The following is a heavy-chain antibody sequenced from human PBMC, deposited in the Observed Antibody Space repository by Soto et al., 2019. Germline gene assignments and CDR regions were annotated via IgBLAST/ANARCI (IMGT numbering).Heavy chain of an antibody. CDR3: SFHSPITGHFDY. Sequence: SETLSLTCTVSGGSISSADYYWSWIRQPPGKGLEWIGYIYYSGSTYYNPSLKSRVTISVDTSKNQFSLKLSSVTAADTAVYYCSFHSPITGHFDYWGQGTLVTVSS. V-gene: IGHV4-30-4*01. CDR1: GGSISSADYY. CDR2: IYYSGST. D-gene: IGHD5-12*01. J-gene: IGHJ4*02.